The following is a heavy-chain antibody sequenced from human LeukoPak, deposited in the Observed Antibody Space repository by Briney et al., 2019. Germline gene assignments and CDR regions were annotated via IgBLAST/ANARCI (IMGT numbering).Heavy chain of an antibody. CDR2: MRPGSGNT. CDR1: GYTFTSFD. V-gene: IGHV1-8*01. J-gene: IGHJ6*03. CDR3: ARGYYYSSSRNV. Sequence: ASLKVSCKASGYTFTSFDINWVRQAAGQGLEWMGWMRPGSGNTGYAESFQGRITLTRDTSTNTAFMELSSLTSEDTAVYYCARGYYYSSSRNVWGKGPTVTFSS.